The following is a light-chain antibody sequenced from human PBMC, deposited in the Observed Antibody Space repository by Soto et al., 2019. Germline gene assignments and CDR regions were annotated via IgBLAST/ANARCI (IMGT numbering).Light chain of an antibody. CDR1: QSVSTN. CDR3: QQYNNWPYT. CDR2: GAS. J-gene: IGKJ2*01. Sequence: EIVMTQSPATLSVSPGERATLSCGASQSVSTNLAWYQQKPGQAPRLLLYGASTRATGIPARFSGSGSGTDFTLTINSLQSEDFAVYYCQQYNNWPYTFGQGTKLEIK. V-gene: IGKV3-15*01.